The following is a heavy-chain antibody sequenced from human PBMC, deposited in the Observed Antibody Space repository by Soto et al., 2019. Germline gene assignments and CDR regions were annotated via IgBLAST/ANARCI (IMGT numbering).Heavy chain of an antibody. CDR1: GFTFRTYG. CDR2: ISYDGIQK. Sequence: GGSLRLSCAASGFTFRTYGMHWVRQAPGKGLEWVAAISYDGIQKYYADSVKGRFTISRDSAKNTVYLEMNSLSIEDAAVYYCATLNVVRGVTYDALDFWGQGTMVTVSS. J-gene: IGHJ3*01. D-gene: IGHD3-10*01. V-gene: IGHV3-30*03. CDR3: ATLNVVRGVTYDALDF.